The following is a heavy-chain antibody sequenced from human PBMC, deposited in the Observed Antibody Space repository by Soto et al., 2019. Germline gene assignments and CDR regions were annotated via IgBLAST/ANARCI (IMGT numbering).Heavy chain of an antibody. V-gene: IGHV3-15*01. CDR1: GFTFSNAW. CDR3: ARVHRSSGKIFDT. CDR2: IKSKSAGGTS. J-gene: IGHJ4*02. D-gene: IGHD3-22*01. Sequence: EVQLVESGGGLVKPGGSVRLSCAASGFTFSNAWMSWVRQAPGKGLEWVGRIKSKSAGGTSEYDAPVKDRFTISRDDSKNTLYLQMNSLKIEDTAVYYGARVHRSSGKIFDTWGQGTLVTVSS.